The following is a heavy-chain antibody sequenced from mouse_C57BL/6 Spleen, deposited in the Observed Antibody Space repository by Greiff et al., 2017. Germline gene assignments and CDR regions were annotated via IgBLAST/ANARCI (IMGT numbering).Heavy chain of an antibody. V-gene: IGHV1-15*01. D-gene: IGHD2-14*01. CDR1: GYTFTDYE. CDR3: TRDRGAMDY. CDR2: IDPETGGT. J-gene: IGHJ4*01. Sequence: QVHVKQSGAELVRPGASVTLSCKASGYTFTDYEMHWVKQTPVHGLEWIGAIDPETGGTAYNQKFKGKAILTADKSSSTAYMELRSLTSEDSAVYYCTRDRGAMDYWGQGTSVTVSS.